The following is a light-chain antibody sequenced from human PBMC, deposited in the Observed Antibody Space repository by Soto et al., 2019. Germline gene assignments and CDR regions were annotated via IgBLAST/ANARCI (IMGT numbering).Light chain of an antibody. V-gene: IGKV3-20*01. Sequence: EIVLTQSPGTLSLSPGERATLSCRASQSVSSSYLAWYQQKPGQAPRLLIYGASSRATGIPDRFSGSGSGTYFTLTISSLEPEDFAVYYCQQYDSSQRTFGQGTKLEIK. J-gene: IGKJ2*01. CDR2: GAS. CDR1: QSVSSSY. CDR3: QQYDSSQRT.